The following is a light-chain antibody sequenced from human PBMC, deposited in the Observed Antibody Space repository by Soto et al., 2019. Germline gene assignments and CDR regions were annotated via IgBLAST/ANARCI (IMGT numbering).Light chain of an antibody. V-gene: IGKV3-15*01. CDR2: GAF. J-gene: IGKJ1*01. Sequence: EILMTRSPFTLSVSPGERVTLSCRASQSVSDNLAWYQQKPGQAPSLLIDGAFTRATGVPARFSGAGSGTEFTLTISSLQSEDFALYYCQQYNDWPLTFGQGTKVDIK. CDR1: QSVSDN. CDR3: QQYNDWPLT.